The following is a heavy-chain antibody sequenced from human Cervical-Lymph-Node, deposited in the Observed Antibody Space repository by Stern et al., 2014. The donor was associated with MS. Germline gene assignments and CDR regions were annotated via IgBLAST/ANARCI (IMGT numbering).Heavy chain of an antibody. J-gene: IGHJ4*02. CDR1: RDSFTHYW. Sequence: VQLVESGAEVKKPGESLKISCKASRDSFTHYWIGWVRQMPGKGLEWMGSLLPGYSDTKYSPSFEGQVSFSVDRSTSTASLQWSSLKASDTAIYYCARHHGRSPTPFDSWGQGTRVTVSS. V-gene: IGHV5-51*01. D-gene: IGHD5-24*01. CDR3: ARHHGRSPTPFDS. CDR2: LLPGYSDT.